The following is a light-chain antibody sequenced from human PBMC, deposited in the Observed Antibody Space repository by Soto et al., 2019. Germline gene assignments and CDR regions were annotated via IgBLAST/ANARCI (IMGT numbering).Light chain of an antibody. CDR2: EVN. V-gene: IGLV2-8*01. J-gene: IGLJ1*01. CDR1: SSDVGGYNY. CDR3: SSYAGSSNV. Sequence: SVAISCTGTSSDVGGYNYVSWYQQHPGKAPQLMIYEVNKRPSGVPDRFSGSKSGNTASLTVSGLQATDEAAYYCSSYAGSSNVFGTGTKVTV.